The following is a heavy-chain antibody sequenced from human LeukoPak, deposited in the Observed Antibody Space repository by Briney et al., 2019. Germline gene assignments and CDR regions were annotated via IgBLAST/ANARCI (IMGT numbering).Heavy chain of an antibody. Sequence: GGSLRLSCAASGFTFSSYSMNWVRQAPGKGLEWVSSISSSSSYIYYADSVKGRFTISRDNAKNSLYLQMNSLRAEDTAVYYCARGTVDTAMANYYYYGMDVWGQGTTVTASS. CDR3: ARGTVDTAMANYYYYGMDV. CDR2: ISSSSSYI. D-gene: IGHD5-18*01. CDR1: GFTFSSYS. J-gene: IGHJ6*02. V-gene: IGHV3-21*01.